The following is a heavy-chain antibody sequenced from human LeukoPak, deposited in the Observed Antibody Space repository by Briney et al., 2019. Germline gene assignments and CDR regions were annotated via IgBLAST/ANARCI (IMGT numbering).Heavy chain of an antibody. V-gene: IGHV3-23*01. J-gene: IGHJ6*02. CDR3: AKDRYYGSGSYYAYYYYGMDV. CDR2: ISGSGGST. Sequence: PGGSLRLSCAASGFTFSSYAMIWVRQAPGKGLEWVSAISGSGGSTYYADSVKGRFTISRDNSKNTLYLQMNSLRAEDTAVYYCAKDRYYGSGSYYAYYYYGMDVWGQGTTVTVSS. CDR1: GFTFSSYA. D-gene: IGHD3-10*01.